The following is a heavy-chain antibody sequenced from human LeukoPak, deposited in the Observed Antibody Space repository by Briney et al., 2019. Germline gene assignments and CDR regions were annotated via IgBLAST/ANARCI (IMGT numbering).Heavy chain of an antibody. D-gene: IGHD5-18*01. Sequence: GGSLRLSCAASGFTFSSYAMSWVRQAPGKGLEWVSAISGSCGSTYYADSVKGRFTISRDNSKNTLYLQMNSLRAEDTAVYYCAKGLFISGYSYGGDDAFDIWGQGTMVTVSS. J-gene: IGHJ3*02. CDR2: ISGSCGST. CDR3: AKGLFISGYSYGGDDAFDI. V-gene: IGHV3-23*01. CDR1: GFTFSSYA.